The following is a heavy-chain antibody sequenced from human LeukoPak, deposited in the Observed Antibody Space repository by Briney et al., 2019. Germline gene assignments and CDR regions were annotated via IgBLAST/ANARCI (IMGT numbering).Heavy chain of an antibody. D-gene: IGHD5-18*01. J-gene: IGHJ4*02. CDR2: ISYDGSNK. CDR3: ARPAGYSYGSSFDY. Sequence: GGSLRLSCAASGFTFSSYAMHWVRQAPGKGPEWVAVISYDGSNKYYADSVKGRFTISRDNFKNTLYLQMNSLRAEDTAVYYCARPAGYSYGSSFDYWGQGTLVTVSS. V-gene: IGHV3-30-3*01. CDR1: GFTFSSYA.